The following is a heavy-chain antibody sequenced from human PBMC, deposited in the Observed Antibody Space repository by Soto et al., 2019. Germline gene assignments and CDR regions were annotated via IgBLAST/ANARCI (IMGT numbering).Heavy chain of an antibody. CDR3: ARVLADHYGSGSYFWFDP. Sequence: QVQLVQSGAEVKKPGASVKVSCKASGYTFTSYAMHWVRQAPRQRLEWMGWINAGNGNTKYSQKFQGRVTITRDTSASTAYVELSSLRSEDTAVYYCARVLADHYGSGSYFWFDPWGEGTLVTVS. J-gene: IGHJ5*02. CDR2: INAGNGNT. CDR1: GYTFTSYA. V-gene: IGHV1-3*01. D-gene: IGHD3-10*01.